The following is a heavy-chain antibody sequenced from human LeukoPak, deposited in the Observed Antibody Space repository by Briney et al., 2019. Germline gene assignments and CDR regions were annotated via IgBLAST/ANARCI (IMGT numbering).Heavy chain of an antibody. CDR2: ISDSSTRT. CDR1: GFTFSSFG. Sequence: GGSLRLSCAASGFTFSSFGINWVRQAPGKGLEWVSYISDSSTRTYYADSVKGRFTISRDNAKNSLSLQLNSLRDEDTAVYFCAKVIRGGYGMDVWGQGTTVTVSS. D-gene: IGHD3-10*01. J-gene: IGHJ6*02. CDR3: AKVIRGGYGMDV. V-gene: IGHV3-48*02.